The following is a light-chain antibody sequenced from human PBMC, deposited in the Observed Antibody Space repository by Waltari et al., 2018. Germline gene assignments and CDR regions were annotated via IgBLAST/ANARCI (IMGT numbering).Light chain of an antibody. CDR3: QQGYNTPFT. Sequence: DIQMTQSPSSLSASVGDKVTITCRASQGLNNWLAWYQQKPGKAPKLLIYAASNLQSGVSSRFSGSGSGTVYTLIISSLQPEDFAFYYCQQGYNTPFTFGPGTKVYIK. CDR1: QGLNNW. CDR2: AAS. J-gene: IGKJ3*01. V-gene: IGKV1-12*01.